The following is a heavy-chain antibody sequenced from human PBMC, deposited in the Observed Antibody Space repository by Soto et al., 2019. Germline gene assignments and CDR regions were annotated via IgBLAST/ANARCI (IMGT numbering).Heavy chain of an antibody. J-gene: IGHJ4*02. CDR2: ISGSHGST. D-gene: IGHD6-13*01. CDR1: GFTFSSFA. CDR3: ARGFSAGTGSPPDF. Sequence: PGGSLRLSCAASGFTFSSFAMSWVRQAPGRGLDWLSAISGSHGSTYSPLSADCRFPISRDSSKSPLYLQMSSLRAKDTALYYFARGFSAGTGSPPDFWGQGSLATVS. V-gene: IGHV3-23*01.